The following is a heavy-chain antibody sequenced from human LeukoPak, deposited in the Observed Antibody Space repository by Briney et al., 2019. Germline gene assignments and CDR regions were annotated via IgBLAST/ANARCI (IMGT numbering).Heavy chain of an antibody. Sequence: SETLSLTCTVSDEVITSNNWWSWVRQPPGKGLEWIGSIYYSGSTYYNPSLKSRVTISVDTSKNQFSLKLSSVTAADTAVYYCARRPTVAGTSFDYWGQGTLVTVSS. CDR2: IYYSGST. J-gene: IGHJ4*02. CDR1: DEVITSNNW. D-gene: IGHD6-19*01. V-gene: IGHV4-39*01. CDR3: ARRPTVAGTSFDY.